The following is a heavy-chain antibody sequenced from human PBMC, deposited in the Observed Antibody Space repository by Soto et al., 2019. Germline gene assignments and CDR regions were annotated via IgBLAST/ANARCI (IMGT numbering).Heavy chain of an antibody. D-gene: IGHD6-19*01. Sequence: VQLVESGGGVVQPGRSLRLSCAASGFTFSDYAMHWVRQAPGKGLEWGAVVPHDGKNTHCADSVKGRFTISRDSSKNSVSLEMTSLRAEDTGVYYCAKGGRQWLVTSDFNYWGQGALVNVSS. CDR3: AKGGRQWLVTSDFNY. V-gene: IGHV3-30*18. CDR2: VPHDGKNT. J-gene: IGHJ4*02. CDR1: GFTFSDYA.